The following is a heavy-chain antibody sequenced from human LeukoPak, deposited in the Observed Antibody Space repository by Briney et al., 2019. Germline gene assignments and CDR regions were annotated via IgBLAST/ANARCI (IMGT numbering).Heavy chain of an antibody. D-gene: IGHD3/OR15-3a*01. CDR1: GFTFSSYS. Sequence: GGSLRLSCAASGFTFSSYSMNWVRQAPGKGLEWVSYISSSSSTIYYADSVKGRFTISRDNAKNSLYLQMNSLRAEDTAVYYCARRGLGLDYWGQGTLVTVSS. CDR3: ARRGLGLDY. V-gene: IGHV3-48*04. J-gene: IGHJ4*02. CDR2: ISSSSSTI.